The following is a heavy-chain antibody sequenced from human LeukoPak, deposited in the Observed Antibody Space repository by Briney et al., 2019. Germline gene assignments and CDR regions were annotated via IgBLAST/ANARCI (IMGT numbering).Heavy chain of an antibody. Sequence: GGALRLSCAASGFTFSYYAMSWVRQAPGRGLEWVSGISGSDNTYYADSVKGRFTISRDNSKNTLYLQMNSLRAEDTAIYYCAKGVRFLDWWILDYWGQGSLVTVSS. CDR1: GFTFSYYA. J-gene: IGHJ4*02. CDR3: AKGVRFLDWWILDY. V-gene: IGHV3-23*01. CDR2: ISGSDNT. D-gene: IGHD3-9*01.